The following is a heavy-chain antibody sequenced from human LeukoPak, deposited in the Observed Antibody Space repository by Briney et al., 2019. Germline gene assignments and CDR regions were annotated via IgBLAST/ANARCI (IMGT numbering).Heavy chain of an antibody. CDR2: ISAYNGNT. Sequence: GASVKVSCKASGYTFTSYDINWVRQATGQGLEWMGWISAYNGNTNYAQKLQGRVTMTTDTSTSTAYMELRSLRSDDTAVYYCARQGAYCSSTSCYPLHAFDIWGQGTMVTVSS. CDR3: ARQGAYCSSTSCYPLHAFDI. D-gene: IGHD2-2*01. CDR1: GYTFTSYD. V-gene: IGHV1-18*01. J-gene: IGHJ3*02.